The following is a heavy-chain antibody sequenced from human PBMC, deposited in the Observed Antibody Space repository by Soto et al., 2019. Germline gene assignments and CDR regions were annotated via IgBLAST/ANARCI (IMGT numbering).Heavy chain of an antibody. V-gene: IGHV3-30*18. CDR2: ISYDGSNK. D-gene: IGHD3-3*01. J-gene: IGHJ6*02. CDR3: AKDGVAITKTYYYYGMDV. CDR1: GFTFSSYG. Sequence: QVQLVESGGGVVQPGRSLRLSCAASGFTFSSYGMHWVRQAPGKGLEWVAVISYDGSNKYYADSVKGRFTISRDNSKNTLYLQMNSLRAEDTAVYYCAKDGVAITKTYYYYGMDVWGQGTTVTVSS.